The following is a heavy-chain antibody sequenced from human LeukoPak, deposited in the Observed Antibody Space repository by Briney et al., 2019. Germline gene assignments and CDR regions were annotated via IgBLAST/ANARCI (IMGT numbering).Heavy chain of an antibody. J-gene: IGHJ4*02. D-gene: IGHD4-17*01. CDR1: GYTFTRYH. CDR3: ARGDYGDYEPLGDY. V-gene: IGHV1-2*02. CDR2: INPNSGGT. Sequence: ASVTVSFKASGYTFTRYHMHWVRQAPGQGLEWMGWINPNSGGTNYAQKFQGRVTMTRDTSISTAYMELSRLRSDDTAVYYCARGDYGDYEPLGDYWGQGTLVTVSS.